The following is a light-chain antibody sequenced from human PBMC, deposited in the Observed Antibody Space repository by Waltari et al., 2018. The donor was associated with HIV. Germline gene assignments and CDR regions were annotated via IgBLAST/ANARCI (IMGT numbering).Light chain of an antibody. Sequence: DIMLTQSPATLSLSPGEGATLSCRASQSVGSYLAWYQHKPGQAPRLLIYAASNRATGIPARFSGGGSGTDFTLTISSLEPDDFALYYCQQRRSWPITFGQGTRIEIK. CDR2: AAS. CDR3: QQRRSWPIT. J-gene: IGKJ5*01. CDR1: QSVGSY. V-gene: IGKV3-11*01.